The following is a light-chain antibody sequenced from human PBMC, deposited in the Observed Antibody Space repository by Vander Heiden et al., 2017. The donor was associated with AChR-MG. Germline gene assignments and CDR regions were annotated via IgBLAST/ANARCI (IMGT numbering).Light chain of an antibody. Sequence: DIQMTQSPSSLSASVGDRVTITCRASQDIVYSLAWYQQKPGKSPKLLLYGASKLESGVPSRFSGSASGTEYTLTITSLQPEDSATYYCQQYDTNPVTFGPGTKVDIK. CDR2: GAS. J-gene: IGKJ3*01. V-gene: IGKV1-NL1*01. CDR1: QDIVYS. CDR3: QQYDTNPVT.